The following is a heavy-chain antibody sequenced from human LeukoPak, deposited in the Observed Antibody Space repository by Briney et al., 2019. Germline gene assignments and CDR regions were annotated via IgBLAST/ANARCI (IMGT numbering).Heavy chain of an antibody. Sequence: GGSLRLSCATSGFAFSSYAMHWVRQAPGKGLEWVALISNDGNNKYHADSVKGRFTISRDNSKKSLYLQMNSLRPEDTALYYCARDPVSIGSRMNSDYWGQGTLVTVSS. CDR2: ISNDGNNK. V-gene: IGHV3-30-3*01. J-gene: IGHJ4*02. D-gene: IGHD3-10*01. CDR3: ARDPVSIGSRMNSDY. CDR1: GFAFSSYA.